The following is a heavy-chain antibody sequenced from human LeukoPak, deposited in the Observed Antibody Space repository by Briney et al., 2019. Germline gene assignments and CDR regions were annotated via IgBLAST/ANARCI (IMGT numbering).Heavy chain of an antibody. D-gene: IGHD6-19*01. CDR3: VRGRWRVGMDV. CDR1: GFTFSSHW. CDR2: IKQDGSEK. Sequence: GGSLRLSCAASGFTFSSHWMTWVRQAPGKGLEWVANIKQDGSEKYYVDSVKGRFTISRDNAKNSLCLQMNSLRAEDTAVYYCVRGRWRVGMDVWGQGTTVTVSS. J-gene: IGHJ6*02. V-gene: IGHV3-7*05.